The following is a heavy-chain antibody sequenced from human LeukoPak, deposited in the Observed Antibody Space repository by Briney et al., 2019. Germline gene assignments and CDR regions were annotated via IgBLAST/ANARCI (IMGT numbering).Heavy chain of an antibody. V-gene: IGHV3-7*03. D-gene: IGHD6-6*01. J-gene: IGHJ3*02. Sequence: GGSLRLSCAASGFIFTNYFMSWVRQAPGKGLEWVASIKHDGSEKYYVDSVRGRFTISRDNTMNSLYLQVNSLRADDTAVYYCARVYSSSSGKNVFDIWGQGTMVIVSS. CDR1: GFIFTNYF. CDR2: IKHDGSEK. CDR3: ARVYSSSSGKNVFDI.